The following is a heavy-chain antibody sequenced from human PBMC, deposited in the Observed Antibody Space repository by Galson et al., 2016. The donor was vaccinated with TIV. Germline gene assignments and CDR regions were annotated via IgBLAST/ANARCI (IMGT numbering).Heavy chain of an antibody. D-gene: IGHD3-16*02. CDR1: GGSFSGYY. J-gene: IGHJ4*02. CDR2: INHSGSS. Sequence: TLSLTCAVYGGSFSGYYWSWIRQPPEKGLEWIGEINHSGSSNYNPSLKSRVTISMDTSKNQFSLKLTSVTAADTAVYYGARGRGLSLWGQGTLVTVSA. CDR3: ARGRGLSL. V-gene: IGHV4-34*01.